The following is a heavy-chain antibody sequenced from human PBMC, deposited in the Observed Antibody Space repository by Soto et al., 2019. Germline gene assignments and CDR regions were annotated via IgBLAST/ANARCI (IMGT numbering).Heavy chain of an antibody. Sequence: SETLSLTCTVSGGSIRSYFWSWIRQAPGKGLEWIGYIYSNEYTDYNPSLKSRVTISVDTSKDQFSLQLSSVTAADTAVYYCARLDYYDSSGIPNWFDPWGQGTLVTVSS. CDR1: GGSIRSYF. J-gene: IGHJ5*02. CDR3: ARLDYYDSSGIPNWFDP. V-gene: IGHV4-59*08. CDR2: IYSNEYT. D-gene: IGHD3-22*01.